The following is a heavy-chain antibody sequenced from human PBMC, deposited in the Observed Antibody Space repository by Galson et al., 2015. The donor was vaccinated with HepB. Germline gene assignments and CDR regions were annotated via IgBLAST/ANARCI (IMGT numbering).Heavy chain of an antibody. V-gene: IGHV3-21*01. CDR2: ISSSSSYI. CDR3: ARARDYYYYYYMDV. CDR1: GFTFSSYS. Sequence: SLRLSCAASGFTFSSYSMNWVRQAPGKGLEWVSSISSSSSYIYYADSVKGRFTISRDNAKNSLYLQMNSLRAEDTAVYYCARARDYYYYYYMDVWGKGTTVTVSS. J-gene: IGHJ6*03.